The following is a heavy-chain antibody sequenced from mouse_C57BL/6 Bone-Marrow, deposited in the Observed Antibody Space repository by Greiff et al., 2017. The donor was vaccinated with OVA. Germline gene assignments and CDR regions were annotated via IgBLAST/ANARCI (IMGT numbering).Heavy chain of an antibody. CDR1: GYTFTDYY. V-gene: IGHV1-19*01. CDR2: INPYNGGT. D-gene: IGHD1-1*01. CDR3: ARSSYYGSSYAMDY. J-gene: IGHJ4*01. Sequence: VQLQQSGPVLVKPGASVKMSCKASGYTFTDYYMNWVKQSHGKSLEWIGVINPYNGGTSYNQKFKGKATLTVDKSSSTAYMELNSLTSEDSAVYYCARSSYYGSSYAMDYWGQGTSVTVSS.